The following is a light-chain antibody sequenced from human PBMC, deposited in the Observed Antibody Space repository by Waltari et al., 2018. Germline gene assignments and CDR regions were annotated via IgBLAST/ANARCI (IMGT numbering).Light chain of an antibody. CDR3: QQYNNWSIT. Sequence: EIVLTQAPATLSLSPGDSTTLSCGASQSITLNYLAWYQQKPGQAPRLLIYDASTRATGVPDRFGGSGSGTEFTLTISNLQSEDFAVYYCQQYNNWSITFGQGTRLEIK. J-gene: IGKJ5*01. CDR1: QSITLN. CDR2: DAS. V-gene: IGKV3D-15*01.